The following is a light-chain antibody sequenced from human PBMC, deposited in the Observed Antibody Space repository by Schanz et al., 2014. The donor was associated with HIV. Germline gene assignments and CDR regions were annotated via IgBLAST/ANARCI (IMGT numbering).Light chain of an antibody. CDR1: QSISTY. CDR2: GAS. Sequence: EIVLTQSPVTLSLSPGERATLSCRASQSISTYLAWYQQRPGQSPRLLIYGASNRASGIPPRFSGSGSGTDFTLTISRLEPEDFAVYYCQQYGSSPPYTFGQGTKLEIK. V-gene: IGKV3-20*01. J-gene: IGKJ2*01. CDR3: QQYGSSPPYT.